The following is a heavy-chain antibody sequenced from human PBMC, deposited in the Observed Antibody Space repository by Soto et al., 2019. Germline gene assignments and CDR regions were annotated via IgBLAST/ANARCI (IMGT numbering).Heavy chain of an antibody. CDR1: GGSVNSDNFY. J-gene: IGHJ4*02. CDR2: IYYTGST. V-gene: IGHV4-61*01. CDR3: AREFSNSPEAFDS. D-gene: IGHD6-6*01. Sequence: PSDTLSLTCTVSGGSVNSDNFYWSWIRQPPGRGLEWIGYIYYTGSTNYNPSLKSRVTISVDTSRNQFSLKLSSVTAADTAVYYCAREFSNSPEAFDSWGQGSLVTVSS.